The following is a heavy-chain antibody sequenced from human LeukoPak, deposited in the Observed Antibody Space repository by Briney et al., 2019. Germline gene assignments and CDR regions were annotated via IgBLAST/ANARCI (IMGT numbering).Heavy chain of an antibody. V-gene: IGHV4-59*01. Sequence: PSETLSLTCTVSGASITGYYWSWIRQPPGKGLEWIGHIFYRGTANFNPSPKSRVTISVDTSKNQFSLKLSSVAAADTAMYYCGRDDPYCTGGACYPGSFDYWGQGTLVTVSS. D-gene: IGHD2-8*02. CDR2: IFYRGTA. J-gene: IGHJ4*02. CDR1: GASITGYY. CDR3: GRDDPYCTGGACYPGSFDY.